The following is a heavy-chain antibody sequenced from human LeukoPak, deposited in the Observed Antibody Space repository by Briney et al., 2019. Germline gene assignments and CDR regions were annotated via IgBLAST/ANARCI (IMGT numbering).Heavy chain of an antibody. CDR2: IIPIFGTA. CDR3: ASTKIGYYDFWSGYYYYMDV. CDR1: GGTFSSYA. Sequence: SVKVSCKASGGTFSSYAISWVRQAPGQGLEWMGGIIPIFGTANYAQKFQGRVTITADESTSTAYMELSSLRSEDTAVYYCASTKIGYYDFWSGYYYYMDVWGKGTTVTVSS. D-gene: IGHD3-3*01. V-gene: IGHV1-69*13. J-gene: IGHJ6*03.